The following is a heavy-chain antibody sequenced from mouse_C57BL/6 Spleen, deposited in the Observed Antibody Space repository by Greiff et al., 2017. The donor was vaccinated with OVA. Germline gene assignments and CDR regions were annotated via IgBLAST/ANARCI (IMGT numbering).Heavy chain of an antibody. CDR2: INPNNGGT. CDR3: ARGDYYGSSYAY. D-gene: IGHD1-1*01. V-gene: IGHV1-22*01. CDR1: GYSFTDYN. J-gene: IGHJ2*01. Sequence: VQLQQSGPELVKPGASVKMSCKSSGYSFTDYNMHWVKQSHGKSLEWIGFINPNNGGTSYNQKFKGKATLTVNKSSSTAYMELRSRTSEDSAVYYWARGDYYGSSYAYWGQGTTLTVSS.